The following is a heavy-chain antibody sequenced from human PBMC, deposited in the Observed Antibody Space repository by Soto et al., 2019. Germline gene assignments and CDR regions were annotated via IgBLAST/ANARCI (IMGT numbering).Heavy chain of an antibody. Sequence: EVQLVESGGGLVQPGGSLTLSCAASGFTFSNYWMHWVRQAPGKGLVWVSRINSGGSSTSYADSVKGRFTISRDNARNTLYVQMNSLRVEDTAVYYCARAGDRGYEPDDWGQGTQVTVSS. CDR2: INSGGSST. J-gene: IGHJ4*02. CDR3: ARAGDRGYEPDD. D-gene: IGHD5-12*01. CDR1: GFTFSNYW. V-gene: IGHV3-74*01.